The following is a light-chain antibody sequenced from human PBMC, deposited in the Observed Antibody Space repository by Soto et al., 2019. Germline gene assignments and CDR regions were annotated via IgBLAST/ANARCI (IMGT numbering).Light chain of an antibody. CDR2: GAS. CDR1: QSVSSN. Sequence: EIVMTQSPATLSVSPGERATLSCRASQSVSSNLACYQQKPGQAPRLLIYGASTRATGNPARFSGSGAGTEFTLTISRLQSEDFAVYYGQHYDNWPRTFGQGTKVEIK. CDR3: QHYDNWPRT. J-gene: IGKJ1*01. V-gene: IGKV3-15*01.